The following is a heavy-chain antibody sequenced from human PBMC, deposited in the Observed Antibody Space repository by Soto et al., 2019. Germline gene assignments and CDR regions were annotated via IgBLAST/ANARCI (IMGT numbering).Heavy chain of an antibody. CDR2: ISAYNGNT. V-gene: IGHV1-18*01. CDR1: GYTFTSYG. D-gene: IGHD4-17*01. Sequence: QVQLVQSGAEVKKPGASVKVSCKASGYTFTSYGISWVRQAPGQGLEWMGWISAYNGNTNYAQKLQGRVTMTTDTSTSTDYMELRSLRSDDTAVYYCAREGLSPYTVTLRGSYYYYGMDVWGQGTTVTVSS. J-gene: IGHJ6*02. CDR3: AREGLSPYTVTLRGSYYYYGMDV.